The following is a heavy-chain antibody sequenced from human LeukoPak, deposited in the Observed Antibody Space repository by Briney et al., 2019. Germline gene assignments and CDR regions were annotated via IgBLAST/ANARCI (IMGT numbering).Heavy chain of an antibody. J-gene: IGHJ4*02. Sequence: NPSETLSLTCTVSGGSISSGSYYWSWIRQPAGKGLEWIGRIYTSGSTNYNPSLKSRVTISVDTSKNQFSLKLSSVTAADTAVYYCARPLLEDPRSGLDYWGQGTLVTVSS. D-gene: IGHD1-1*01. V-gene: IGHV4-61*02. CDR2: IYTSGST. CDR3: ARPLLEDPRSGLDY. CDR1: GGSISSGSYY.